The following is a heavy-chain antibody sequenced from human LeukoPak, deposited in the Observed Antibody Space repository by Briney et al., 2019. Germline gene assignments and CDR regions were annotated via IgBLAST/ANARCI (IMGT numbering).Heavy chain of an antibody. D-gene: IGHD5-24*01. CDR3: AKVGRWLQLDGVSY. Sequence: GGSLRLSCAASGFTVSSNEMSWVRQAPGKGLEWVSSISGGSTYYADSRKGRFTISRDNSKNTLHLQMNSLRAEDTAVYYCAKVGRWLQLDGVSYWGQGTLVTVSS. CDR2: ISGGST. V-gene: IGHV3-38-3*01. J-gene: IGHJ4*02. CDR1: GFTVSSNE.